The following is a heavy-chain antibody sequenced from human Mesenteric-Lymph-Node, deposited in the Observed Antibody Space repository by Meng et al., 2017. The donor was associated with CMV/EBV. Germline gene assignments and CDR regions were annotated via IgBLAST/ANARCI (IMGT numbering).Heavy chain of an antibody. CDR1: GFTFSSYA. Sequence: GESLKISCAASGFTFSSYAMTWVRQAPGKGLEWVSSISNGGGSTDYADSVKGRFTISRDNAKNSLYLLMNSLRAEDTAVYYCARGSWPNYDSYDAFDIWGQGTMVTVSS. J-gene: IGHJ3*02. CDR2: ISNGGGST. D-gene: IGHD3-3*01. CDR3: ARGSWPNYDSYDAFDI. V-gene: IGHV3-23*01.